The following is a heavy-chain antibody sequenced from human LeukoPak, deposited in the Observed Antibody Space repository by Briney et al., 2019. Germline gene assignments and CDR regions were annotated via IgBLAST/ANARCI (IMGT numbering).Heavy chain of an antibody. CDR1: GGSISSYY. Sequence: SQSRSLTCPVSGGSISSYYWSWIRQPPGKGLEWIGYIYYSGSTNYNPSLKSRVTISVDTSKNQFSLKLSSVTAADTAVYYCARSYSSGWYAGVHDYWGQGTLVTVSS. CDR2: IYYSGST. V-gene: IGHV4-59*01. D-gene: IGHD6-19*01. CDR3: ARSYSSGWYAGVHDY. J-gene: IGHJ4*02.